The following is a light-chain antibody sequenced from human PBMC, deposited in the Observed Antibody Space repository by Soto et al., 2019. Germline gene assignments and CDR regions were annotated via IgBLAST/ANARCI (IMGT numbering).Light chain of an antibody. J-gene: IGKJ1*01. CDR1: QSISSY. CDR2: AAY. V-gene: IGKV1-39*01. Sequence: DIQMTQSPSSLSASVGDRVTITCRASQSISSYLNWYQQKPGKAPKLLIYAAYSLQSGVPSRFRGSGSGTDLTLTISSLQPEDFATYYGHQSYSTPRTFGQGTKVDI. CDR3: HQSYSTPRT.